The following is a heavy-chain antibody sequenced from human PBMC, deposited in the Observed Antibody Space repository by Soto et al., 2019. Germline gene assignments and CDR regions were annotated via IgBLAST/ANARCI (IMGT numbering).Heavy chain of an antibody. J-gene: IGHJ4*02. CDR3: AKAPAAVAGYFDY. Sequence: QVQLVESGGGVVQPGRSLRLSCAASGFTFSSSGMHWVRQAPGKGLEWVAGTSVDGSSAYYADSVRGRFTISRDNSNNTLYLQMNSLTAEDTAVYYCAKAPAAVAGYFDYWGQGTLVTVSS. CDR1: GFTFSSSG. D-gene: IGHD6-19*01. V-gene: IGHV3-30*18. CDR2: TSVDGSSA.